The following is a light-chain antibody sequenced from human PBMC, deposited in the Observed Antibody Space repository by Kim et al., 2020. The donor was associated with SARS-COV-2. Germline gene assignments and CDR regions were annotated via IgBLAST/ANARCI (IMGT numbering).Light chain of an antibody. CDR1: SSDVGGYNH. CDR3: SSYTFSSTGI. Sequence: QSALTQPASVSGSPGQSITISCTGTSSDVGGYNHVSWYQQHPGKAPKLIIYEVNKRPSGVSSRFSGSKSGNRASLTISGLQADDEADYHCSSYTFSSTGIFGGGTQLTVL. J-gene: IGLJ2*01. CDR2: EVN. V-gene: IGLV2-14*01.